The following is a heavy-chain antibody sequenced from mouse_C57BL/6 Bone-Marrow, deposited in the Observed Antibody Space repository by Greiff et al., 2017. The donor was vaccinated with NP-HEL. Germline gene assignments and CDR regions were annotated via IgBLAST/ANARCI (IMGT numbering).Heavy chain of an antibody. CDR2: IYPRSGNT. V-gene: IGHV1-81*01. Sequence: QVQLQQSGAELARPGASVKLSCKASGYTFTSYGISWVKQRTGQGLEWIGEIYPRSGNTYYNEKFKGKATLTADKSSSTAYMELRSLTSEDSAVYFCATAQATAYCDVWGTGTTVTVSS. CDR1: GYTFTSYG. J-gene: IGHJ1*03. CDR3: ATAQATAYCDV. D-gene: IGHD3-2*02.